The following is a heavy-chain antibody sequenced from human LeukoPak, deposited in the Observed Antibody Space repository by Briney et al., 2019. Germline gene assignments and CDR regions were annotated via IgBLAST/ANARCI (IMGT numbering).Heavy chain of an antibody. J-gene: IGHJ6*02. CDR3: AKWAAVAGDYGYYYYGMDV. D-gene: IGHD6-19*01. CDR1: GFTFSSYA. Sequence: GGSLRLSCAASGFTFSSYAVNWVRQAPGKGLEWVSAISGSGGSTYYADSVKGRFTVSRDNSKNTLYLQMNSLRAEDTAVYYCAKWAAVAGDYGYYYYGMDVWGQGTTVTVSS. CDR2: ISGSGGST. V-gene: IGHV3-23*01.